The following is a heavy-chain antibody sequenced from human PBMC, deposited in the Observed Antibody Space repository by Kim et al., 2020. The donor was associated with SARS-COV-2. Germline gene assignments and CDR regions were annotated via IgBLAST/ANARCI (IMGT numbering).Heavy chain of an antibody. CDR1: GFTFSRYA. CDR3: AKKEGEGVNWYYFDS. CDR2: ISSSGDGT. D-gene: IGHD1-1*01. Sequence: GGSLRLSCAASGFTFSRYAMTWVRQAPGEGLEWVSAISSSGDGTYYADSVRGRFTISRDNSKNTVYLQMSSLGVEDTALYYCAKKEGEGVNWYYFDSWGQGTLVTVSS. J-gene: IGHJ4*02. V-gene: IGHV3-23*01.